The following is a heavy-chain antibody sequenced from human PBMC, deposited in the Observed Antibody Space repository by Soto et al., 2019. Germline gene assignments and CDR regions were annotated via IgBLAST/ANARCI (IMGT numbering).Heavy chain of an antibody. D-gene: IGHD3-10*01. CDR3: ASSDYYVSGSPTYYYYGMDV. V-gene: IGHV4-31*03. Sequence: SETLSLTCTVSGGSISSGGYYWSWIRQHPGKGLEWIGYIYYSGITYYNPSLKSRVTISVDTSKNQLSLKLSSVTAADTAVYYCASSDYYVSGSPTYYYYGMDVWGQGTTVTVSS. J-gene: IGHJ6*02. CDR2: IYYSGIT. CDR1: GGSISSGGYY.